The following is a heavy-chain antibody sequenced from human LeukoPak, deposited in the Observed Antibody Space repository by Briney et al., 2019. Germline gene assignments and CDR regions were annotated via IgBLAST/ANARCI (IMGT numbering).Heavy chain of an antibody. V-gene: IGHV3-7*01. CDR3: ARAAALDFDY. J-gene: IGHJ4*02. CDR2: IKPDGSKI. Sequence: GGSLRLSCAASEFTFSNSGMHWVRQAPGKGLEWVANIKPDGSKIYYVDSVKGRFTISRDNAKNTLYLQMNSLRAEDTAVYYCARAAALDFDYWGQGTLVTVSS. CDR1: EFTFSNSG. D-gene: IGHD6-13*01.